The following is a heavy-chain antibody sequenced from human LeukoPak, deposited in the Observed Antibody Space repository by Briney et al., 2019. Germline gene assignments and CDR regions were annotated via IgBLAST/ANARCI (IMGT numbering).Heavy chain of an antibody. CDR2: IIPIFGTA. Sequence: GASVKVSCKASGGTFSSYAISWVRQAPGQGLEWMGGIIPIFGTANYAQKFQGRVTITADESTSTAYMELSSLRSEDTAVYYCASRSLMVRGVIITAWYFDYWGQGTLVTVSS. J-gene: IGHJ4*02. V-gene: IGHV1-69*13. D-gene: IGHD3-10*01. CDR3: ASRSLMVRGVIITAWYFDY. CDR1: GGTFSSYA.